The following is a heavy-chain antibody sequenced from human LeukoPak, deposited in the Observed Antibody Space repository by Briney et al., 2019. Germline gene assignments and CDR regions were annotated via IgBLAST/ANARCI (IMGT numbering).Heavy chain of an antibody. V-gene: IGHV3-48*01. CDR2: ISSSSSTI. J-gene: IGHJ4*02. CDR3: ARDRTWTYGEWY. CDR1: GFTFIIFG. Sequence: HSGGSLRLSCAASGFTFIIFGMNWVRQAPGKGLERVSYISSSSSTIYYADSEKGRFTISRDNAKNSLYLQMNSLRAEDTAVYYCARDRTWTYGEWYWGQGTLVTVSS. D-gene: IGHD3-10*01.